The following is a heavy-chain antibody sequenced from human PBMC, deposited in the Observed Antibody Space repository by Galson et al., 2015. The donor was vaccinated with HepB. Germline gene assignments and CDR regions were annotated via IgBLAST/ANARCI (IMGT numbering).Heavy chain of an antibody. Sequence: SLRLSCAASGFTFDDYAMHWVRQAPGKGLEWVSGISWNSGSIGYADSVKGRFTISRDNAKNSLYLQMNSLRAEDTALYYCAKDIVVVPAAIGSAFDIWGQGTMVTVSS. D-gene: IGHD2-2*01. CDR3: AKDIVVVPAAIGSAFDI. CDR2: ISWNSGSI. CDR1: GFTFDDYA. V-gene: IGHV3-9*01. J-gene: IGHJ3*02.